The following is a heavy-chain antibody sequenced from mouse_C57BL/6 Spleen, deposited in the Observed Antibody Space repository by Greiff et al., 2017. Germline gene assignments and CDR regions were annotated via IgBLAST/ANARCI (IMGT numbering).Heavy chain of an antibody. CDR3: ARNYYGSSYPIYYAMDY. CDR2: IYPGGGYT. Sequence: VKLQESGAELVRPGTSVKMSCKASGYTFTNYWIGWAKQRPGHGLEWIGDIYPGGGYTNYNEKFKGKATLTADKSSSTAYMQFSSLTSEDSAIYYCARNYYGSSYPIYYAMDYWGQGTSVTVSS. CDR1: GYTFTNYW. J-gene: IGHJ4*01. V-gene: IGHV1-63*01. D-gene: IGHD1-1*01.